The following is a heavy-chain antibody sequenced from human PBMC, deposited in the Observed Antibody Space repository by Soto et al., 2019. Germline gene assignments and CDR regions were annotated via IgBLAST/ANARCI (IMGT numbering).Heavy chain of an antibody. CDR1: GDSVSGNSAA. Sequence: SQTLSLTCAISGDSVSGNSAAWNRIRQSPSRGLEWLGRTYYRSRWYNDYAVSVKSRITVTPDTSKNQFSLHLNSVTPEDTAVYYCARNGGKVIVATGGLDYWGQGTLVTVSS. D-gene: IGHD5-12*01. V-gene: IGHV6-1*01. CDR3: ARNGGKVIVATGGLDY. CDR2: TYYRSRWYN. J-gene: IGHJ4*02.